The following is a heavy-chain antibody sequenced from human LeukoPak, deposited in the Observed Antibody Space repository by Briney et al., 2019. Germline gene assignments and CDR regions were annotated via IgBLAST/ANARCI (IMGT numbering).Heavy chain of an antibody. Sequence: GGSLRLSCAASGFTFSSYGMHWVRQAPGKGLEWVTFIRYDGSNKYYADSVKGRFTISRDNFKNTLYLQMNSLRAEDTAVYYCAKDPYDILTVHYYFDYWGQGTLVTVSS. D-gene: IGHD3-9*01. CDR2: IRYDGSNK. V-gene: IGHV3-30*02. CDR3: AKDPYDILTVHYYFDY. CDR1: GFTFSSYG. J-gene: IGHJ4*02.